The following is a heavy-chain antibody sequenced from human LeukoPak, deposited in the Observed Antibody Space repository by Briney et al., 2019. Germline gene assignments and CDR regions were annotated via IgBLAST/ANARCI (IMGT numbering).Heavy chain of an antibody. J-gene: IGHJ4*02. V-gene: IGHV3-7*01. Sequence: GGSLRLSCAASGFNFNNHWMAWVRQAPGKGLEWVTNIKPDGRGQNYVDSVKGRFTISRDNAKNSLYLQMNSLRAEDTAVYYCANEEWYRFNYWGQGILVTVPS. CDR3: ANEEWYRFNY. CDR2: IKPDGRGQ. CDR1: GFNFNNHW. D-gene: IGHD3-3*01.